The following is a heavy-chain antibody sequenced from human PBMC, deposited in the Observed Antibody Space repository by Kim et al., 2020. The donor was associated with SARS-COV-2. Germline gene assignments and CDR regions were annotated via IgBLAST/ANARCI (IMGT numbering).Heavy chain of an antibody. CDR1: GFTFSSYG. Sequence: GGSLRLSCAASGFTFSSYGMHWVRQAPGKGLEWVAVIWYDGSNKYYADSVKGRFTISRDNSKNTLYLQMNSLRAEDTAVYYCAREEGIRSFQHWGQGTLGTGSS. CDR2: IWYDGSNK. CDR3: AREEGIRSFQH. V-gene: IGHV3-33*01. D-gene: IGHD1-20*01. J-gene: IGHJ1*01.